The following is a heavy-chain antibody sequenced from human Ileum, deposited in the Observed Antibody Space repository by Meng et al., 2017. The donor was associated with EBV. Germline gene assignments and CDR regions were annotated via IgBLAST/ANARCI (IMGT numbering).Heavy chain of an antibody. CDR1: AFPFHNYW. Sequence: VSLVDSWGGLFQSGGSLRLFCAASAFPFHNYWMHWVRQAPGKGLVWVSHIINDGSTTSYTDSVKGRFTISRDNAKNTVYLQMNSLRAEDTAVYYCARGAGGFDYWGQGILVTVSS. V-gene: IGHV3-74*01. D-gene: IGHD2-15*01. CDR2: IINDGSTT. CDR3: ARGAGGFDY. J-gene: IGHJ4*02.